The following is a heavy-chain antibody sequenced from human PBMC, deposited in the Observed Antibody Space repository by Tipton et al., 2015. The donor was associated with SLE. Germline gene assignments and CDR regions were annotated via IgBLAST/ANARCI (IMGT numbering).Heavy chain of an antibody. CDR1: GGSISSYY. D-gene: IGHD6-13*01. J-gene: IGHJ3*01. CDR3: ATSIAVAGDAFDV. V-gene: IGHV4-4*08. Sequence: TLSLTCTVSGGSISSYYWSWIRQPPGKGLEWIGYTYTSGNTDYNPSLKSRVTISVDTSKNQLSLKLNSVTAADTAVYYCATSIAVAGDAFDVWGQGTMVTVSS. CDR2: TYTSGNT.